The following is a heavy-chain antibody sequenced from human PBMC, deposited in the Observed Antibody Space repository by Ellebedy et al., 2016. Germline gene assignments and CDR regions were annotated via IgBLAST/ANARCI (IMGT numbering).Heavy chain of an antibody. CDR1: GGSMSSYY. J-gene: IGHJ5*01. Sequence: SETLSLTCTVSGGSMSSYYWSWIRQPPGKGLEWIGYIYYSGSTNYNPSLKSRVTISVDTSKNQFSLKVSSVTAADTAVYYCARHRSGWFDSWGQGTLVTVSS. CDR3: ARHRSGWFDS. V-gene: IGHV4-59*08. D-gene: IGHD6-19*01. CDR2: IYYSGST.